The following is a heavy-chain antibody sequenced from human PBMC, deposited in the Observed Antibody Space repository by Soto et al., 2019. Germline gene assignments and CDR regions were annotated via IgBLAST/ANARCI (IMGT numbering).Heavy chain of an antibody. CDR1: GFTFSSYG. CDR2: INSDGSNT. V-gene: IGHV3-74*01. D-gene: IGHD6-19*01. Sequence: GSLRLSCAASGFTFSSYGMHWVRQGPGKGLVWVSRINSDGSNTNYADSVKGRFTISRDNSKNTLYLQMNSLRAEDTAVYYCAKERIAVAGNFGDYWGQGTLVTVSS. CDR3: AKERIAVAGNFGDY. J-gene: IGHJ4*02.